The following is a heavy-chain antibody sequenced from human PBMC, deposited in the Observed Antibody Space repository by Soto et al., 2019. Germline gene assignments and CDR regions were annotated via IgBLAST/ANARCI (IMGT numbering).Heavy chain of an antibody. CDR2: ISYDGSNK. D-gene: IGHD4-4*01. CDR1: GFTFSSYG. Sequence: GGSLRLSCAASGFTFSSYGMHWVRQAPGKGLEWVAVISYDGSNKYYADSVKGRFTISRDNSKNTLYLQMNSLRAEDTAVYYCAKEGVTTNSNWFDPWGQGTLVTVSS. CDR3: AKEGVTTNSNWFDP. V-gene: IGHV3-30*18. J-gene: IGHJ5*02.